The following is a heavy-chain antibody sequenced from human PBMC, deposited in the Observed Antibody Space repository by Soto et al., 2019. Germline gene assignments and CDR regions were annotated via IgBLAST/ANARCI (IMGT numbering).Heavy chain of an antibody. J-gene: IGHJ4*02. V-gene: IGHV4-31*03. D-gene: IGHD2-2*01. Sequence: QVQLQESGPGLVKPSQTLSLTCTVSGGSISSGGYYWSWIRQHPGKGLEWIGYIYYSGSTYYKPSLKSRVNISVDTSKNQFSLKLTSVTAADTAVYYCARSSTSANYFDYWGQGTLVTVSS. CDR1: GGSISSGGYY. CDR3: ARSSTSANYFDY. CDR2: IYYSGST.